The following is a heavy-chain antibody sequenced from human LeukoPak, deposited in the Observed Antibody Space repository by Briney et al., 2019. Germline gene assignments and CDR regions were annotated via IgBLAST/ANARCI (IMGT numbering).Heavy chain of an antibody. Sequence: GGSLRLSCAPSGFTFSSYWMSWVRQAPGKGLEWVANIKQDGSEKYYVDSVKGRFTISKDNAKNSLYLQMNSLRADDTAVYYCARKAYGLDVWGKGTTVTVSS. CDR3: ARKAYGLDV. J-gene: IGHJ6*04. V-gene: IGHV3-7*03. CDR2: IKQDGSEK. CDR1: GFTFSSYW.